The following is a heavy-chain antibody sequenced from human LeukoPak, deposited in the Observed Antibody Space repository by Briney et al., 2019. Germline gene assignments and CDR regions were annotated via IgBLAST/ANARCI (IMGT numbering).Heavy chain of an antibody. CDR1: GFTFSSYG. V-gene: IGHV3-23*01. Sequence: GGSLRLSCAASGFTFSSYGMSWVHQAPGKGLEWVSAISGSGGSTYYADSVKGRFTISRDNSKNTLYLQMNSLRAEDTAVYYCAKKTRRKYDYVWGSYRPYYFDYWGQGTLVTVSS. J-gene: IGHJ4*02. D-gene: IGHD3-16*02. CDR3: AKKTRRKYDYVWGSYRPYYFDY. CDR2: ISGSGGST.